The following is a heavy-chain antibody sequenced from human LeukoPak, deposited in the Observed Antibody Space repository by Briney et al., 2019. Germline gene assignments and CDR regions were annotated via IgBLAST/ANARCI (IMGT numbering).Heavy chain of an antibody. CDR1: RFTFSSYG. CDR2: ISYDGSNK. CDR3: AKDRGYSYGYFDY. Sequence: GGSLRLSCAASRFTFSSYGMHWVRKAPGNGLEWVALISYDGSNKYYTDSVKGRFTISRDNSKNTLYLQMDSLRAEDTAVYYCAKDRGYSYGYFDYWGQGTLVTVSS. J-gene: IGHJ4*02. D-gene: IGHD5-18*01. V-gene: IGHV3-30*18.